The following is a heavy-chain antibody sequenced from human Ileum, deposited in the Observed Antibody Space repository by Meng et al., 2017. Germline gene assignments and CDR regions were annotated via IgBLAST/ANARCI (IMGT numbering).Heavy chain of an antibody. Sequence: QVRLQESGPGLGRHSAPLSLMCTVLGGSVSSAAYQWGWIRQPPGKGLEWIGYAANSFDPSPNYNPSLKSRVTISLDTPKNQFSLKLTSVTAADTAVYYCARDYWGSLDYWGQGILVTVSS. V-gene: IGHV4-61*08. J-gene: IGHJ4*02. CDR2: AANSFDPSP. CDR1: GGSVSSAAYQ. CDR3: ARDYWGSLDY. D-gene: IGHD7-27*01.